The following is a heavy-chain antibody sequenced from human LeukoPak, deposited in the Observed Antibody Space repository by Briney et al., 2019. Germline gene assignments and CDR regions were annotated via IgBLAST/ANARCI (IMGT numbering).Heavy chain of an antibody. J-gene: IGHJ3*02. D-gene: IGHD4-23*01. V-gene: IGHV3-53*01. CDR1: GFTVSSNH. CDR2: IYSGGTT. CDR3: ARDADYGGSPDAFDI. Sequence: GGSLRLSCAASGFTVSSNHKSWVRQAPGKGLNWVSIIYSGGTTYYADSVKGRFTISRDNSKNTLYLQMNSLRAEDTAVYYCARDADYGGSPDAFDIWGRGTIVTVSS.